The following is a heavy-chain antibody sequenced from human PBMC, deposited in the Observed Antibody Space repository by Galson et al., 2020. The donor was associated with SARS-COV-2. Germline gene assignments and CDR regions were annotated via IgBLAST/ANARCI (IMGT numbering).Heavy chain of an antibody. D-gene: IGHD1-26*01. Sequence: SHTLSLTCTVSGASISTGDYHWSWIRKPAGKGLGWIERFHTGVGTNYNPSLKSRVTISIDTSKNQFSLKLSSVTAADTAVYYCARESRWELYFDYWGQGTLVTVSS. CDR1: GASISTGDYH. CDR3: ARESRWELYFDY. CDR2: FHTGVGT. J-gene: IGHJ4*02. V-gene: IGHV4-61*02.